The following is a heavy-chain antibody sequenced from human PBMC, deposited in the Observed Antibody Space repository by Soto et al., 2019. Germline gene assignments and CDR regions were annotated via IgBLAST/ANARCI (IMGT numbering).Heavy chain of an antibody. V-gene: IGHV4-59*08. CDR1: GGSISSYY. Sequence: SETLSLTCTVSGGSISSYYWSWIRQPPGKGLEWIGYIYYSGSINYNPSLKSRVTISVDTSKNQFSLKLSSVTAADTAVYYCARRLYYDSSGFEGGGMDVWGQGTTVTVSS. CDR3: ARRLYYDSSGFEGGGMDV. D-gene: IGHD3-22*01. J-gene: IGHJ6*02. CDR2: IYYSGSI.